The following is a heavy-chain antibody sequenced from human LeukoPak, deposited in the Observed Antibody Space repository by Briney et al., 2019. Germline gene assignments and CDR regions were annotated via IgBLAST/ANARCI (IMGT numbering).Heavy chain of an antibody. CDR2: SIPILGIA. Sequence: SVKVSCKPSGGTFSSYAIRWVRPAPGQGLAWMGRSIPILGIANYAQKFQGRVTITADKSTSTAYMTLSSLRAEDTAVYYCASPAPDYYGSGSIGYWGQGTLVTVSS. D-gene: IGHD3-10*01. CDR3: ASPAPDYYGSGSIGY. J-gene: IGHJ4*02. CDR1: GGTFSSYA. V-gene: IGHV1-69*04.